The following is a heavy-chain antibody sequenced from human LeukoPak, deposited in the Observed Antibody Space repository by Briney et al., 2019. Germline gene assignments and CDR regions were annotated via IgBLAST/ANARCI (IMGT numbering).Heavy chain of an antibody. CDR3: ARVMVRGVKLIGY. CDR1: GGTFSSYA. CDR2: IIPIFGTA. Sequence: GASVKFSCKASGGTFSSYAISWVRQAPGQGLEWMGGIIPIFGTANYAQKFQGRVTITTDESTSTAYMELSSLRSGDTAVYYCARVMVRGVKLIGYWGQGTLVTVSS. V-gene: IGHV1-69*05. J-gene: IGHJ4*02. D-gene: IGHD3-10*01.